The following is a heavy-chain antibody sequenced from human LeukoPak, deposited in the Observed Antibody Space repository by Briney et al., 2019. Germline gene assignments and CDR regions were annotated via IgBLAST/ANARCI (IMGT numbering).Heavy chain of an antibody. Sequence: SETLSLTCTVSGGSISSSSYYWGWIRQPPEKGLEWIGNIYYSGSTYYNPSLKSRVTISVDTSKNQFSLNLSSVTAADTAVYYCASGSGSYSSDYWGQGTLVTVSS. CDR1: GGSISSSSYY. CDR2: IYYSGST. CDR3: ASGSGSYSSDY. D-gene: IGHD3-10*01. J-gene: IGHJ4*02. V-gene: IGHV4-39*07.